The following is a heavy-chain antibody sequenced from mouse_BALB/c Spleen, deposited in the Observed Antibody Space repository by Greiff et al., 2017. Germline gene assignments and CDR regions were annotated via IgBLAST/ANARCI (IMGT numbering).Heavy chain of an antibody. CDR2: IYPGSGST. D-gene: IGHD1-1*01. J-gene: IGHJ2*01. Sequence: LQQPGSELVRPGASVKLSCKASGYTFSSYWMHWVKQRHGQGLEWIGNIYPGSGSTNYGEKFKSKGTLTVDTSSSTAYMHLSSLTSEDSAVYYCTREGDYYGSSYNFDYWGQGTTLTVSS. CDR3: TREGDYYGSSYNFDY. CDR1: GYTFSSYW. V-gene: IGHV1S22*01.